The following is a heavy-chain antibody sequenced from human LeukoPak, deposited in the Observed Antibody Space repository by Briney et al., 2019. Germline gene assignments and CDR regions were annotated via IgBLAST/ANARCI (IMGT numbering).Heavy chain of an antibody. J-gene: IGHJ4*02. CDR3: TTDLDY. CDR2: IKSKSDGGTI. CDR1: GFIFTDVW. V-gene: IGHV3-15*01. Sequence: GGSLRLSCAGSGFIFTDVWMRWVRQAPGKGLEWVGRIKSKSDGGTIDYAAPVKGRVTMSRDDSRKTLSLEMNNLKTEDTGVYYCTTDLDYWGQGTLVTVSS.